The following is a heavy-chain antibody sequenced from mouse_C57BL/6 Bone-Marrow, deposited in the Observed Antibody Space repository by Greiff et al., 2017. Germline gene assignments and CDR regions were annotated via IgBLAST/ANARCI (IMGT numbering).Heavy chain of an antibody. J-gene: IGHJ3*01. D-gene: IGHD4-1*01. Sequence: QVQLQQSGAELVRPGTSVKVSCKASGYAFTNYLIEWVKQRPGQGLEWIGVINPGSGGTEYNEKFKGKATLTADKSSSTAYMQLSSLTSEDSAVYFCARELGWFAYWGQGTLVTVSA. CDR2: INPGSGGT. V-gene: IGHV1-54*01. CDR3: ARELGWFAY. CDR1: GYAFTNYL.